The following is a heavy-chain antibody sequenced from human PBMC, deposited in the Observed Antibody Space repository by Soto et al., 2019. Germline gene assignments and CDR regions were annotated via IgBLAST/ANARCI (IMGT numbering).Heavy chain of an antibody. V-gene: IGHV4-39*01. Sequence: SETLSLTCTVSGGSISSSSYYWGWIRQPPGKGLEWIGSIYYSGSTYYNPSLKSRVTISVDTTMNQFSLKLTSVTAADTAVYYCARPTAYGDYYFDYWGQGTLVTVSS. CDR1: GGSISSSSYY. CDR3: ARPTAYGDYYFDY. CDR2: IYYSGST. D-gene: IGHD4-17*01. J-gene: IGHJ4*02.